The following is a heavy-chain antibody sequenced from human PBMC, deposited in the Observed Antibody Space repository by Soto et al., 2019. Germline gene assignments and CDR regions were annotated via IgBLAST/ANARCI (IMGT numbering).Heavy chain of an antibody. J-gene: IGHJ5*02. CDR3: AGDPDSHYNDSHASSYP. V-gene: IGHV1-69*08. Sequence: QVQLVQSGAEVKKPGSSVKVSCKASGGTFSTYTITWVRQAPGQGLEWMGRIIPIIGIINYAQTFQGRVTISADKLTGTAYMELTGLRSDDTAVYYCAGDPDSHYNDSHASSYPWGQGTLVTVSS. CDR2: IIPIIGII. D-gene: IGHD4-4*01. CDR1: GGTFSTYT.